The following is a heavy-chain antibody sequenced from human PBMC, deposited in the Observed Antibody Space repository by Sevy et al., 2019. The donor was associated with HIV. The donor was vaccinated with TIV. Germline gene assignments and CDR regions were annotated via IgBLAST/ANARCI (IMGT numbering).Heavy chain of an antibody. J-gene: IGHJ6*02. CDR2: LSYDGPNK. D-gene: IGHD7-27*01. Sequence: GGSLRLSCAASGFTFSSYGMHWVRRAPGKGLEWVSALSYDGPNKDYADSVKGRFTTSRDNSKNTLYLQMNSLRPEDTAVYYCAKDGGNWASSTPSDYYYGMDVWGQGTTVTVSS. CDR1: GFTFSSYG. V-gene: IGHV3-30*18. CDR3: AKDGGNWASSTPSDYYYGMDV.